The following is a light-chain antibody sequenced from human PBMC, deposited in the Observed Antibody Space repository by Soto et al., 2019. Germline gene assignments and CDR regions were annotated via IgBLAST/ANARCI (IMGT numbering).Light chain of an antibody. V-gene: IGLV2-14*03. Sequence: QSALTQPASVSGSPGQSITISCTGTSSDIGAYDYVSWYQHRPGKAPKLMIYDVSHRPSGISNRFSGSKSGNTASLTVSGLQAEDEADYYGSSYGGVSAPELFGGGTKVTVL. CDR2: DVS. CDR3: SSYGGVSAPEL. J-gene: IGLJ3*02. CDR1: SSDIGAYDY.